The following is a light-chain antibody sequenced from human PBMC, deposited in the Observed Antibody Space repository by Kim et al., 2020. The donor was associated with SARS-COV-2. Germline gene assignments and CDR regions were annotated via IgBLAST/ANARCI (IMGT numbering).Light chain of an antibody. CDR2: DDN. V-gene: IGLV3-10*01. CDR3: FSTDITGNLWV. J-gene: IGLJ2*01. CDR1: ALPKKY. Sequence: PGQTARITCSGDALPKKYAYWYQKKSGQAPALVVYDDNKRPSGIPETFSGSSSGTMATLTISGAQLEDEADYYCFSTDITGNLWVFGGGTQLTVL.